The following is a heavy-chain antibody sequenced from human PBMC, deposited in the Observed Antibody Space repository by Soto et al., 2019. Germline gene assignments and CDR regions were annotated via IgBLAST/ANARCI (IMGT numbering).Heavy chain of an antibody. J-gene: IGHJ4*02. CDR2: IKSKTDGGTT. V-gene: IGHV3-15*01. D-gene: IGHD4-17*01. CDR1: GFTFSNAW. Sequence: EVQLVESGGGLVKPGGSLRLSCAASGFTFSNAWMSWVRQAPGKGLEWVGRIKSKTDGGTTDYAAPVKGRFTISRDDSKNTLYLQMNSLKTEDTAVYYCTTKPDYGDYGKSDYWGQGTLVTVSS. CDR3: TTKPDYGDYGKSDY.